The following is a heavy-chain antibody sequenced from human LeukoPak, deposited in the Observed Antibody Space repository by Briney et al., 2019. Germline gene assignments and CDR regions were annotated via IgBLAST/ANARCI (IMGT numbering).Heavy chain of an antibody. CDR1: GFTFRMSG. Sequence: PGTSLRLSCATSGFTFRMSGVHWVRQAPGKGLEWVALMSSDGIKSYYADSVKGRFTISRDNAKNSLYLQMNSLRAEDTAVYYCARTEKRSSGWYDAFDIWGQGTMVTVSS. CDR3: ARTEKRSSGWYDAFDI. D-gene: IGHD6-19*01. CDR2: MSSDGIKS. V-gene: IGHV3-30*04. J-gene: IGHJ3*02.